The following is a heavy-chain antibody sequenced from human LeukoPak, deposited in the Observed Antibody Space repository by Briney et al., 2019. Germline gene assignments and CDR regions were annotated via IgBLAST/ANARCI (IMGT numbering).Heavy chain of an antibody. CDR2: FSTSGGGT. V-gene: IGHV3-23*01. D-gene: IGHD2-2*01. CDR1: GFTFSSYA. Sequence: GGSLRLSCAASGFTFSSYAMSWVRQAPGKGLEWVSSFSTSGGGTYYAASLKGRFTISRDNSQNTLYLQLNSLRAEDTAVYYCAKGVVPAAMMNYYFDYWGQGTLVTVSS. CDR3: AKGVVPAAMMNYYFDY. J-gene: IGHJ4*02.